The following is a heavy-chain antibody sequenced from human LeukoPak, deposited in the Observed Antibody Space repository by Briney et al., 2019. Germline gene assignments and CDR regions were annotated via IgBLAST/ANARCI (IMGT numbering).Heavy chain of an antibody. CDR2: MNPNSGNT. CDR3: ARGCGAGHYYGSGSSSSYYMDV. CDR1: GYTFTSYD. J-gene: IGHJ6*03. Sequence: ASVKVSCKASGYTFTSYDINWVRQATGQGLEWMGWMNPNSGNTGYAQKFQGRVTMTRNTSISTAYMELSSLRSEDTAVYYCARGCGAGHYYGSGSSSSYYMDVWGKGTTVTISS. D-gene: IGHD3-10*01. V-gene: IGHV1-8*01.